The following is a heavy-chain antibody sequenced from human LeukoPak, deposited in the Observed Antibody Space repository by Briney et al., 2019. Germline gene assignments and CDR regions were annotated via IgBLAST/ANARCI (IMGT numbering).Heavy chain of an antibody. CDR1: GGSISIYY. D-gene: IGHD4-17*01. V-gene: IGHV4-4*07. CDR3: ARGPTTVTRAFDY. CDR2: IYTSGST. J-gene: IGHJ4*02. Sequence: SETLSLTCSVSGGSISIYYWSWIRQPAGKVLEWIGHIYTSGSTNYNPSLKSRVTMSVDTSKNQFSLKLSSVTAADTAVYYCARGPTTVTRAFDYWGQGTLVTVSS.